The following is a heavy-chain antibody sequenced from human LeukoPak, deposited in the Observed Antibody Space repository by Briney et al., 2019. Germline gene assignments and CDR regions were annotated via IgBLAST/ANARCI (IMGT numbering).Heavy chain of an antibody. CDR1: GGSISSSSYY. V-gene: IGHV4-39*07. CDR2: IYYSGST. J-gene: IGHJ6*02. CDR3: ARDDYGSYGGPYGMDV. D-gene: IGHD1-26*01. Sequence: PSETLSLTCTVSGGSISSSSYYWGWIRQPPGKGLEWIGSIYYSGSTYYNPSLKSRVTISVDTSKNQFSLKLSSVTAADTAVYYCARDDYGSYGGPYGMDVWGQGTTVTVSS.